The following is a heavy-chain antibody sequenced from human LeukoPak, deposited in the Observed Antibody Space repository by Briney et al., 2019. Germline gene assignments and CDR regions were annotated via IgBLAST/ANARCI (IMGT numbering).Heavy chain of an antibody. V-gene: IGHV3-53*01. CDR1: GLTVSSNY. CDR3: ASRGYCSSTSCPGVNYMDV. Sequence: PGGSLRLSCAASGLTVSSNYMSWVRQAPGKGLEWVSVIYSGGSTYYADSVKGRFTISRDNSKNTLYLQMNSLRAEDTAVYYCASRGYCSSTSCPGVNYMDVWGKGTTVTVSS. J-gene: IGHJ6*03. CDR2: IYSGGST. D-gene: IGHD2-2*01.